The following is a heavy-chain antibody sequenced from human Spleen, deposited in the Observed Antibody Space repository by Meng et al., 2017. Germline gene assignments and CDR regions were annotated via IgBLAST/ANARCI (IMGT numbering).Heavy chain of an antibody. V-gene: IGHV3-74*01. CDR2: INTDGSDT. J-gene: IGHJ4*02. CDR1: GFTFSSYW. CDR3: ASGSTRFSSGWYIGDY. Sequence: GESLKISCAASGFTFSSYWMHWVRQAPGKGLVWVSRINTDGSDTSYANSVKGRFTISRDNAKNSLYLQMNSLRAEDTAVYYCASGSTRFSSGWYIGDYWGQGTLVTVSS. D-gene: IGHD6-19*01.